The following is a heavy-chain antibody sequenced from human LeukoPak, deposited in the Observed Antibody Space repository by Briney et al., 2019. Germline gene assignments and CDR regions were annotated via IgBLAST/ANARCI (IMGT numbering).Heavy chain of an antibody. CDR2: ISYDGSNK. Sequence: PGGSLRLSCAASGFTFSSYGMHWVRQAPGKGLEWVAIISYDGSNKYYADSVQGRFTISRDNSKNTLYLQMNSLRAEDTAVYYCARDISSGYYDAFDIWGQGTMVTVSS. J-gene: IGHJ3*02. D-gene: IGHD3-22*01. V-gene: IGHV3-30*03. CDR3: ARDISSGYYDAFDI. CDR1: GFTFSSYG.